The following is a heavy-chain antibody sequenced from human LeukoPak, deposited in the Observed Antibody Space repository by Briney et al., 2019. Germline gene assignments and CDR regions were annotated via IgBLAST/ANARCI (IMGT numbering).Heavy chain of an antibody. D-gene: IGHD1-1*01. CDR2: IIPFVDIP. CDR1: GGAFSDYA. CDR3: ASALVGKQLHPSG. Sequence: GASVKVSCKASGGAFSDYAITWVRQAPGQGLEWMGRIIPFVDIPYYAQKFQGRVTITADKSTSTVYMELSSLKSEDTAVYYCASALVGKQLHPSGWGQGTLVTVSS. J-gene: IGHJ4*02. V-gene: IGHV1-69*04.